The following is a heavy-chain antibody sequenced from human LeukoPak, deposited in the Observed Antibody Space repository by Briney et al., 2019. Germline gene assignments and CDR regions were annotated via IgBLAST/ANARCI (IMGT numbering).Heavy chain of an antibody. CDR1: GYTLTELS. V-gene: IGHV1-24*01. Sequence: GASVNVSCKVSGYTLTELSMHWVRQAPGKGLEWMGGFDPEDGETIYAQKFQGRVTMTEDTSTDTAYMELSSLRSEDTAVYYCATAYSSSWHPTFDYWGQGTLVTVSS. J-gene: IGHJ4*02. CDR2: FDPEDGET. CDR3: ATAYSSSWHPTFDY. D-gene: IGHD6-13*01.